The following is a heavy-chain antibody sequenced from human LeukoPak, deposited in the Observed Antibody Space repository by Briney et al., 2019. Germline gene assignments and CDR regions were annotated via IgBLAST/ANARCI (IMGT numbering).Heavy chain of an antibody. D-gene: IGHD1-26*01. V-gene: IGHV3-48*02. CDR2: MTTSGNTI. CDR3: ARVGGATAVTMYFEY. CDR1: GITFSGYS. Sequence: PGGSLRLSSVVSGITFSGYSMIWVRQAPGKGLEWLSFMTTSGNTIFYAESVKDRFTISRDNAKKSLYLQMNSLRDEDTAVYYCARVGGATAVTMYFEYWGQGTLVTVSS. J-gene: IGHJ4*02.